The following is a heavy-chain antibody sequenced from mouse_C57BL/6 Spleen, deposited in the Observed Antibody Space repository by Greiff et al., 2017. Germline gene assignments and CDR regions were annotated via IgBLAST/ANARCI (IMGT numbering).Heavy chain of an antibody. D-gene: IGHD1-1*01. Sequence: QVQLQQSGAELVRPGASVKLSCKASGYTFTDYYINWVKQRPGQGLEWIARIYPGSGNTYYNEKFKGKATLTAEKSSSTAYMQLSSLTSEDSAVYFCARSHYYGSRPWFAYWGQGTLVTVSA. J-gene: IGHJ3*01. CDR2: IYPGSGNT. V-gene: IGHV1-76*01. CDR3: ARSHYYGSRPWFAY. CDR1: GYTFTDYY.